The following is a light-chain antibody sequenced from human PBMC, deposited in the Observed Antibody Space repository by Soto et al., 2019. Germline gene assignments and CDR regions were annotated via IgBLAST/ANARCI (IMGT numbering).Light chain of an antibody. CDR2: EVT. V-gene: IGLV2-14*01. CDR3: SSYTTSSTLV. CDR1: SSDVGGYNH. Sequence: QSALTQPASVSGSPGQSITISCTGSSSDVGGYNHVSWYQHHPGKAPKLLIYEVTKRPSGVSNRFSGSKSGNTASLTISGLQAEDEADYYCSSYTTSSTLVFGGGTKVTVL. J-gene: IGLJ3*02.